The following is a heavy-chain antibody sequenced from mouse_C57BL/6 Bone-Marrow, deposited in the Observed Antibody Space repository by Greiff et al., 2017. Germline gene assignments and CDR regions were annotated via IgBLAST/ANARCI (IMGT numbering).Heavy chain of an antibody. CDR1: GYTFTSYW. Sequence: QVQLQPPGPELVKPGASVKLSCKASGYTFTSYWMHWVKQRPGKGLEWIGHINPSNGGTNYNEKFKIKATLTVDKSSSTAYMQLSSLASVDSAVYYCARDSAWFAYWGQGTLVTVSA. CDR3: ARDSAWFAY. V-gene: IGHV1-53*01. J-gene: IGHJ3*01. CDR2: INPSNGGT.